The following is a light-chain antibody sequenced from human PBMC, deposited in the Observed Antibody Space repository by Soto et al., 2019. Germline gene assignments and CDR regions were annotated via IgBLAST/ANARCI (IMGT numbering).Light chain of an antibody. CDR2: SND. J-gene: IGLJ1*01. V-gene: IGLV1-44*01. CDR3: AAWDDSLTVYV. CDR1: RSNIGSNI. Sequence: QSVLTQPPSASGTPGQTVTISCSGSRSNIGSNIVNWYQQLPGMAPKLLIYSNDQWPSGGPQRFSGSKSGTSASLAISGLQSDDEAEYFCAAWDDSLTVYVFGTGTKVTVL.